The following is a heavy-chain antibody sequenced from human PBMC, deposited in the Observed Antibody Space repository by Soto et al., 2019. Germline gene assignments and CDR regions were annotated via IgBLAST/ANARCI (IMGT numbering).Heavy chain of an antibody. CDR1: GFTFSSYA. CDR2: ISGSGGST. J-gene: IGHJ6*03. CDR3: AKSRGYYYYMDV. V-gene: IGHV3-23*01. Sequence: EVQLLESGGGLVQPGGSLRLSCSASGFTFSSYAMSWVRQAPGKGLEWVSAISGSGGSTYYADSVKGRFTISRDNSKNTLYLQMNSLRAEDTAVYYCAKSRGYYYYMDVWGKGTTVTVSS. D-gene: IGHD3-10*01.